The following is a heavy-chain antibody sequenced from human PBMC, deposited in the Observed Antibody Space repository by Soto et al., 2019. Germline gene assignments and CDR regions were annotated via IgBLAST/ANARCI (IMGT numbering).Heavy chain of an antibody. V-gene: IGHV1-46*01. J-gene: IGHJ4*02. CDR2: INPSGGST. D-gene: IGHD3-22*01. Sequence: ASVKGSCKASGYTLTSYYMHWVRQAPGQGLEWMGIINPSGGSTSYAQKFQGRVTMTRDTSTSTVYMELSSLRSEDTAVYYCARAVDVVIRRKDFGSWGQGPVGSGS. CDR1: GYTLTSYY. CDR3: ARAVDVVIRRKDFGS.